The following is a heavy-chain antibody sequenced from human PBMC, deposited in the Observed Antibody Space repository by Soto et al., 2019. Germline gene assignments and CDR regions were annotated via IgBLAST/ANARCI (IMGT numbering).Heavy chain of an antibody. CDR3: GRDEVRNGVGV. V-gene: IGHV3-7*01. CDR1: GFTFTGYW. Sequence: GGSLRLSCAASGFTFTGYWMSWVRQAPGKGLEWVANIKGDGSEKRYVDSVKGRLTISRDNAKNSVYLQMNSLRVEDTALYYCGRDEVRNGVGVWGQGTTVTVSS. CDR2: IKGDGSEK. J-gene: IGHJ6*02.